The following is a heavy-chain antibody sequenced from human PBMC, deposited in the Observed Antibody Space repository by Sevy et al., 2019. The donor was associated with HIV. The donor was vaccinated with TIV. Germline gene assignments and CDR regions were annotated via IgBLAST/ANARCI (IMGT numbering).Heavy chain of an antibody. CDR1: GFTLNSYA. Sequence: GGSLRLSCVASGFTLNSYAMSWVRQAPGKGLEWISDISGTGGRTNYADSVVGRFTISRDNSKNTLYLQMNSLRAEDTAIYYCARDGYNWIPFDRLGQGTLVTVSS. CDR3: ARDGYNWIPFDR. V-gene: IGHV3-23*01. CDR2: ISGTGGRT. D-gene: IGHD1-20*01. J-gene: IGHJ5*02.